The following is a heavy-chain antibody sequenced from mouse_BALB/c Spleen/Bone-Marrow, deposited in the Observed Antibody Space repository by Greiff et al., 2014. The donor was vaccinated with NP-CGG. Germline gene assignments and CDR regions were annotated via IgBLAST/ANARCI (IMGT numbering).Heavy chain of an antibody. CDR3: ARSGYGSSYDY. J-gene: IGHJ2*01. CDR1: GYVFSTYW. Sequence: QVQLQQSAPELVRPGSSVKISCKASGYVFSTYWMNWVKQRPGQGLEWIGQIYPGDGDTNYNGKFKGTATLTADKSSSTAYMQLSSLTSEDSAVYFCARSGYGSSYDYWGQGTTLTVSS. V-gene: IGHV1-80*01. CDR2: IYPGDGDT. D-gene: IGHD1-1*01.